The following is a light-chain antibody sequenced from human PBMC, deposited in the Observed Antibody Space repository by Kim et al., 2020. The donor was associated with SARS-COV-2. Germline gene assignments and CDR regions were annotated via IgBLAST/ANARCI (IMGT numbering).Light chain of an antibody. Sequence: EIVLTQSPGTLSLSPGERATLSCRASQSVYSSFLAWYQQKPGQAPRLLIYDAASRATGIPDRFSGSTSGTDFTLTISRLEPEDFAVYYCQQYGSSPVTFGQGTRVEIK. CDR2: DAA. CDR1: QSVYSSF. CDR3: QQYGSSPVT. V-gene: IGKV3-20*01. J-gene: IGKJ1*01.